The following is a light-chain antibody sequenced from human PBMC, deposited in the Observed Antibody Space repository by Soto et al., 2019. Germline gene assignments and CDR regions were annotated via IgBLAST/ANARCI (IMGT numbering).Light chain of an antibody. CDR2: EVN. CDR3: CSSGGSPTYV. CDR1: SSDVGGYNY. V-gene: IGLV2-11*01. J-gene: IGLJ1*01. Sequence: QSVLTLPRSVSGSPGQSVTISCTGTSSDVGGYNYVSWYQQHPGKAPKLMIFEVNKRPSGVSNRFSGSKSGNTASLTISGLKVEDEADYYCCSSGGSPTYVFGTGTKVTVL.